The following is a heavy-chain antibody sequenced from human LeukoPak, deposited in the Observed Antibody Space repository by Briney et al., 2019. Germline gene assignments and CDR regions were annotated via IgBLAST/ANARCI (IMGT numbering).Heavy chain of an antibody. D-gene: IGHD3-22*01. CDR1: GDSISSSTYY. J-gene: IGHJ3*01. V-gene: IGHV4-39*01. Sequence: PSETLSLTCTVSGDSISSSTYYWGWIRQPPGKGLEWIGSIYYNGSTYYNPSLKSRVTISVDTSRNQFSLNLSSVTAADTAVFYCARSSTGYVNDAFDLWGQGTMDTVSS. CDR3: ARSSTGYVNDAFDL. CDR2: IYYNGST.